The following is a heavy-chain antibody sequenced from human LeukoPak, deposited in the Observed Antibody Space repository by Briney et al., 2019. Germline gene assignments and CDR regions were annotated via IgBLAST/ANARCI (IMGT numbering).Heavy chain of an antibody. V-gene: IGHV2-70*04. CDR3: ARTPYCGGDCYVDY. CDR1: GFSLRTSGMR. J-gene: IGHJ4*02. Sequence: SGPALANPTPALTLTCTFSGFSLRTSGMRVSRIRQPPAKALEWLARIDWDDDKFYSTSLKTRLTISKDTSKNQVVLTMTNMDPVDTATYYCARTPYCGGDCYVDYWGQGTLVTVSS. D-gene: IGHD2-21*02. CDR2: IDWDDDK.